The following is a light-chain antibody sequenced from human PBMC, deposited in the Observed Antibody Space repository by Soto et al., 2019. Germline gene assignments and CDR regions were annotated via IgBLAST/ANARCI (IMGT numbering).Light chain of an antibody. Sequence: EIVLTQSPATLSLSPGERATLSCRASQSVSSYLAWYQQKPGQAPRLLIYDASNRATGIPARFSGSGSGTYFSLTISSLEPEHLAIYYCQQRSNWPPVTFGGGTKVEIK. J-gene: IGKJ4*01. V-gene: IGKV3-11*01. CDR3: QQRSNWPPVT. CDR1: QSVSSY. CDR2: DAS.